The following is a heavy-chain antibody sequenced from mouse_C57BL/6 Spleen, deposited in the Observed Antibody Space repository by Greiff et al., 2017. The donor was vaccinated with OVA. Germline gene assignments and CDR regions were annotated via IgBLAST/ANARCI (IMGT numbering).Heavy chain of an antibody. J-gene: IGHJ3*01. V-gene: IGHV5-12*01. CDR2: ISNGGGST. CDR3: ARGAGTTY. D-gene: IGHD4-1*01. CDR1: GFTFSDYY. Sequence: EVKLMESGGGLVQPGGSLKLSCAASGFTFSDYYMYWVRQTPEKRLEWVAYISNGGGSTYYPDTVKGRFTISRDNAKNTLYRQMSRLKSEDTAMYYCARGAGTTYWGQGTLVTVSA.